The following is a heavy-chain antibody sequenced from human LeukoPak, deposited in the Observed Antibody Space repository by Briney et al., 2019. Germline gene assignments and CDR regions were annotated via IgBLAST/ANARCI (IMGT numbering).Heavy chain of an antibody. CDR2: IYFSGST. CDR3: ARHKSSGSYPLDY. V-gene: IGHV4-59*08. Sequence: PSETLSLTCTVSGGSISTYFWSWIRQPPGKGLEWIGHIYFSGSTNYNPSLKSRVTISVDTSKNQFSLKLSFVTAADTAVYYCARHKSSGSYPLDYWGQGILVTVSS. D-gene: IGHD3-22*01. J-gene: IGHJ4*02. CDR1: GGSISTYF.